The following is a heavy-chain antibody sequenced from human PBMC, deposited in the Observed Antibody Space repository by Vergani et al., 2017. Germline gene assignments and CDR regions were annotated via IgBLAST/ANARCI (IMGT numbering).Heavy chain of an antibody. D-gene: IGHD2-2*03. V-gene: IGHV7-4-1*02. J-gene: IGHJ6*02. CDR1: GYTFTSYA. Sequence: QVQLVQSGSELKKPGASVKVSCKASGYTFTSYAMTWVRQAPGQGLEWMGWINTNTGNPTYAQGFTGRFVFSLDTSVSTAYLQISSLKAEDTAVYYCASGYCSSTSCPNGMDVWGQGTTVTVSS. CDR3: ASGYCSSTSCPNGMDV. CDR2: INTNTGNP.